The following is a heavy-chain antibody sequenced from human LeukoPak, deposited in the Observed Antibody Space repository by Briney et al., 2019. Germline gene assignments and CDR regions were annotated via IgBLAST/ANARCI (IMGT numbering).Heavy chain of an antibody. CDR2: INPNSGGT. V-gene: IGHV1-2*02. CDR1: GYTFTGYY. J-gene: IGHJ6*03. D-gene: IGHD5-12*01. CDR3: ARGGGYGNVYYYYMDV. Sequence: ASVRVSCKASGYTFTGYYMHWVRQAPGQGLEWMGWINPNSGGTNYAQKFQGRVTMTRNTSISTAYMELSSLRSEDTAVYYCARGGGYGNVYYYYMDVWGKGTTVTVSS.